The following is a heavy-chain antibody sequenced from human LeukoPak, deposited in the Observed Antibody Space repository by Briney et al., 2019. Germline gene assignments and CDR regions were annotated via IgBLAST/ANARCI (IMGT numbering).Heavy chain of an antibody. D-gene: IGHD3-10*01. CDR2: IYYSGST. Sequence: SETLSLTCTVSGGSISSSSYYWGWIRQPPGKGLEWIGSIYYSGSTYYNPSLKSRVTISVETSKNQFSLKLSSVTAADTAVYYCARGKAYYGSGRKYNWFDPWGQGTLVTVSS. CDR1: GGSISSSSYY. J-gene: IGHJ5*02. CDR3: ARGKAYYGSGRKYNWFDP. V-gene: IGHV4-39*07.